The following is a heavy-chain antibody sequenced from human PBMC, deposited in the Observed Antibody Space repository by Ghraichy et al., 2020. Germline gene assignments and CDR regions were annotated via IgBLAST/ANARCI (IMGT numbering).Heavy chain of an antibody. V-gene: IGHV4-39*07. CDR2: IYYSGST. CDR3: ARATYDFWSGYYPHFDY. D-gene: IGHD3-3*01. Sequence: SETLSLTCTVSGGSISSSSYYWGWIRQPPGKGLEWIGSIYYSGSTYYNPSLKSRVTISVDTSKNQFSLKLSSVTAADTAVYYCARATYDFWSGYYPHFDYWGQGTLVTVSS. J-gene: IGHJ4*02. CDR1: GGSISSSSYY.